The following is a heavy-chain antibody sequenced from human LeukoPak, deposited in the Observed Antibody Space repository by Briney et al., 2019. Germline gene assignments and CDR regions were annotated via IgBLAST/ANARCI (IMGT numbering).Heavy chain of an antibody. D-gene: IGHD4-17*01. J-gene: IGHJ4*02. Sequence: GGSLRLSCAAAGFTFSSYAMSWVRQAPVKGLEWGSAISGSGGSTYYADSVKGRFTISRDNSKNTLYLQMNSLRAEDTAVYYCAKAGAGSGDYPDYWGQGTLVTVSS. CDR2: ISGSGGST. CDR1: GFTFSSYA. V-gene: IGHV3-23*01. CDR3: AKAGAGSGDYPDY.